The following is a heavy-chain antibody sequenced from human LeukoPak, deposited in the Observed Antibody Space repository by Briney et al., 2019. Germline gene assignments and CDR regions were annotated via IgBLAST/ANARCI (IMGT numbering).Heavy chain of an antibody. CDR2: ISAYNGNT. CDR3: ARDDDILTGEVDY. V-gene: IGHV1-18*01. Sequence: ASVKVSCKASGYTLSSYDINWVRQATGQGLEWMGWISAYNGNTNYAQKLQGRVTMTTDTSTSTAYMELRSLRSDDTAVYYCARDDDILTGEVDYWGQGTLVTVSS. D-gene: IGHD3-9*01. J-gene: IGHJ4*02. CDR1: GYTLSSYD.